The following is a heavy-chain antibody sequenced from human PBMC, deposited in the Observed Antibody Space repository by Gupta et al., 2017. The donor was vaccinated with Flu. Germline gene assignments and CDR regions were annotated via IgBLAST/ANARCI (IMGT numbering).Heavy chain of an antibody. CDR2: ISSSSSYI. V-gene: IGHV3-21*01. J-gene: IGHJ4*02. D-gene: IGHD2-15*01. CDR3: TRAWDCSGGSCYSDY. Sequence: NWVRQAPGKGLEWVSSISSSSSYIYYADSVRGRFTISRDNAENSLYLQMNSLRAEDTAVYYCTRAWDCSGGSCYSDYWGQGVQVNVFS.